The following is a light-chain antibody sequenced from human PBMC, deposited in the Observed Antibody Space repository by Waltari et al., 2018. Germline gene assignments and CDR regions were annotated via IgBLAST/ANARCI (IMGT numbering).Light chain of an antibody. J-gene: IGLJ1*01. CDR3: CSYTTSSTLV. V-gene: IGLV2-14*03. CDR2: DVS. CDR1: SSDIGAFTY. Sequence: QSALTQPASVSGSPGQSITISCTGTSSDIGAFTYVSWYQQHPGKAPKLVIYDVSYRPSGVSNHFSGSKSGNTASLTISGLQAEDEGDYFCCSYTTSSTLVFGTGTKVTVL.